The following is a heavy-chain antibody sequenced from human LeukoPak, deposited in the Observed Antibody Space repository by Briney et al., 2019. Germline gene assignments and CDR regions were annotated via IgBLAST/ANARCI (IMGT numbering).Heavy chain of an antibody. V-gene: IGHV4-34*01. J-gene: IGHJ4*02. CDR3: ARQVPLLRFLEWLLRPNFDY. Sequence: PSETLSLTCAVYGGSFSGYYWSWIRQPPGKGLEWIGSIYYSGSTYYNPSLKSRVTISVDTSKNQFSLKLSSVTAADTAVYYCARQVPLLRFLEWLLRPNFDYWGQGTLVTVSS. D-gene: IGHD3-3*01. CDR2: IYYSGST. CDR1: GGSFSGYY.